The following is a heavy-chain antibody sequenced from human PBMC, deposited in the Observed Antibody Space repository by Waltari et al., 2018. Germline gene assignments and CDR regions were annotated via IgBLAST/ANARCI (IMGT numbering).Heavy chain of an antibody. J-gene: IGHJ4*02. CDR1: GVLVRNNH. Sequence: EVHLVESGGGLVHPGDSVRLSCAASGVLVRNNHMSWLRQPPGKGLEWVLVIYRGGETYYADSVKGRFTISRDNSKNTLDLQMNNVRAEDTAVYYCTSDHGLSWPLDWGQGTMVTVSS. V-gene: IGHV3-53*01. CDR2: IYRGGET. CDR3: TSDHGLSWPLD. D-gene: IGHD6-13*01.